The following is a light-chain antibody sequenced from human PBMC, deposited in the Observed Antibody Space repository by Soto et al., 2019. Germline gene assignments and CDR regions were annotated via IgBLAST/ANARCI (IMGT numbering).Light chain of an antibody. V-gene: IGKV1-5*01. Sequence: DIQMTQSPSTLSASVGDRVTITCRPSQSISSRLAWYQQKPGKAPKILIYDASNLESGVPSRFSASGSGTEFTLTISSLQPDDFATYYCQQYNSYSLTFGGGTKVEIK. J-gene: IGKJ4*01. CDR1: QSISSR. CDR3: QQYNSYSLT. CDR2: DAS.